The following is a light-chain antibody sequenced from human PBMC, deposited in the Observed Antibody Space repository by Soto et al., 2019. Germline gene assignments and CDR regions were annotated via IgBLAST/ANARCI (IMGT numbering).Light chain of an antibody. CDR2: GAS. J-gene: IGKJ4*02. V-gene: IGKV3-15*01. CDR1: LNVATN. Sequence: IVMTQSPDTLSLSRADSATLACRASLNVATNMAWYQQKPGHPPRLLIYGASIRATGVPGRFTGSGSGTDFTLNINSLQSEDFALYYSHQYNVGIRTLGRGTRVEV. CDR3: HQYNVGIRT.